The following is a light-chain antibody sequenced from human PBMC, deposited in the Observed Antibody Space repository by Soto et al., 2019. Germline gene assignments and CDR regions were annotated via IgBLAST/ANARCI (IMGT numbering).Light chain of an antibody. J-gene: IGKJ2*01. CDR1: QSVSSY. V-gene: IGKV3-11*01. CDR3: QQRSNWRGYT. Sequence: EIVLTQSPATLSLSPGERATLSCRASQSVSSYLAWYQQKPGQAPRLLIYDASNRATGIPARFSGSGSGTDFTLTISCLEPEDFAVYYCQQRSNWRGYTFGQGTKLEIK. CDR2: DAS.